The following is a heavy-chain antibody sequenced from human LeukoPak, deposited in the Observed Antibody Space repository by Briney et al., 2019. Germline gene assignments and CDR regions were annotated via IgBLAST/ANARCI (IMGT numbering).Heavy chain of an antibody. J-gene: IGHJ5*02. D-gene: IGHD5-24*01. CDR1: GYTFTDYY. Sequence: ASVKVSCKASGYTFTDYYIHWVRQAPGQRLEWMGWINSNSGSTAYAQKFQGRVTMTRDTSTSTVYMELSSLRSEDTAVYYCARDEATGWFDPWGQGTLVIVFS. CDR3: ARDEATGWFDP. CDR2: INSNSGST. V-gene: IGHV1-2*02.